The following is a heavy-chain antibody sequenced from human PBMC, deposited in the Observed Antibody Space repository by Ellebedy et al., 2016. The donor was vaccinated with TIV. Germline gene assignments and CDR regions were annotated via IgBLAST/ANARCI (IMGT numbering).Heavy chain of an antibody. Sequence: SETLSLXXTVSGGSISSYYWSWIRQPPGKGLEWIGYIYYSGSTNYNPSLKSRVTISVDTSKNQFSLKLSSVTAADTAVYYCARGLWFGELFAYFDYWGQGTLVTVSS. V-gene: IGHV4-59*01. CDR1: GGSISSYY. D-gene: IGHD3-10*01. J-gene: IGHJ4*02. CDR2: IYYSGST. CDR3: ARGLWFGELFAYFDY.